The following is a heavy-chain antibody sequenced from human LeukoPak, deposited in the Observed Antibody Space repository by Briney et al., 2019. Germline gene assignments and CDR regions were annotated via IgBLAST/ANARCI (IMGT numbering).Heavy chain of an antibody. CDR2: ISGSGGNT. J-gene: IGHJ4*02. D-gene: IGHD4-23*01. CDR1: GFTFSSYA. V-gene: IGHV3-23*01. CDR3: AIFGGNSGRREDY. Sequence: GGSLRLSCAASGFTFSSYAMSWVRQAPGKGLEWVSSISGSGGNTYYADSVKGRFTISRDNSRNTLYLQMNSLRAEDTTVYYCAIFGGNSGRREDYWGQGTLVTVSS.